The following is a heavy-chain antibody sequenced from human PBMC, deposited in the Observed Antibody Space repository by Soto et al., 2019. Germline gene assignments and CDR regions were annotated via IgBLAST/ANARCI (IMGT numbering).Heavy chain of an antibody. D-gene: IGHD3-22*01. CDR2: IKSKTDGGTT. V-gene: IGHV3-15*07. CDR3: TTSRDYYDSSAYYATDAFDI. Sequence: EVQLVESGGGLVKPGGSLRLSCADSGFTFSNAWMNWVRQAPGKGLEWVGRIKSKTDGGTTDYGAPVKGRFTISRDDSKNTVYPQMNSLKTEDTAVYYCTTSRDYYDSSAYYATDAFDIWGQGTMVTVSS. J-gene: IGHJ3*02. CDR1: GFTFSNAW.